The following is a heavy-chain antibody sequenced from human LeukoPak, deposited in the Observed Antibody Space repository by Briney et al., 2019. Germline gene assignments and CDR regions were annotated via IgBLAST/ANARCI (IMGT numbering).Heavy chain of an antibody. V-gene: IGHV3-7*01. CDR3: ARLPYVHYMDV. J-gene: IGHJ6*03. CDR1: GFTFSDYY. Sequence: GGSLRLSCAASGFTFSDYYMSWIRQAPGKGLEWVANIKQDGSETYYVDSVKGRFTISRDNAKNSLFLQMNSLRVEDTAVYYCARLPYVHYMDVWGKGTTVTVSS. CDR2: IKQDGSET. D-gene: IGHD3-10*02.